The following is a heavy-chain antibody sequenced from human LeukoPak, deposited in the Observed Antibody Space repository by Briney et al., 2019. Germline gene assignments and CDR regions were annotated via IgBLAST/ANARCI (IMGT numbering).Heavy chain of an antibody. V-gene: IGHV3-74*01. J-gene: IGHJ4*02. CDR3: ARAGATRSDY. CDR1: GFTLSGYW. CDR2: INGDGSSI. D-gene: IGHD5-12*01. Sequence: PGGSLRLSCAASGFTLSGYWMHWVRQAPGKGLVWVSRINGDGSSISYADSVKGRFTISRDNAKNTLYLQMSSLRAEDTAVYYCARAGATRSDYWGQGTLVTVSS.